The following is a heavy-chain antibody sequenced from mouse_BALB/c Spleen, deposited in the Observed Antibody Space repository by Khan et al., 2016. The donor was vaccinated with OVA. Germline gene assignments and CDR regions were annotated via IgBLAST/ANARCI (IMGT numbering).Heavy chain of an antibody. J-gene: IGHJ4*01. Sequence: VKLEESGPGLVAPSQSLSITCTVSGFSLTGYGVNWVRQPPGKGLEWLGVIWGDGSTDYNSGIKSRLSITKDNSKSQVFLKMNSLQTDDTARYYCARAYYANYREAMDYWGQGNSVTVSS. V-gene: IGHV2-6-7*01. D-gene: IGHD2-10*01. CDR1: GFSLTGYG. CDR3: ARAYYANYREAMDY. CDR2: IWGDGST.